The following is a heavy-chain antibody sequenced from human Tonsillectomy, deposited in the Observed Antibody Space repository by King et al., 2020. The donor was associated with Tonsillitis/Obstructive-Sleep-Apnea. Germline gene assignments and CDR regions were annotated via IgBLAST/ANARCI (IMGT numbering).Heavy chain of an antibody. CDR2: ISIYYGST. CDR3: ARGDNYDSSGYPYRLEN. V-gene: IGHV1-18*01. J-gene: IGHJ4*02. Sequence: GQLVQSGAEVKKPGASVKVSCKASGYTFKSYGISWVRQAPGQGLEWMGWISIYYGSTKYAQKVQGRVVMTTDTSTSTAYMELRSLRSDDTAVYYCARGDNYDSSGYPYRLENWGQGTLVTVSS. CDR1: GYTFKSYG. D-gene: IGHD3-22*01.